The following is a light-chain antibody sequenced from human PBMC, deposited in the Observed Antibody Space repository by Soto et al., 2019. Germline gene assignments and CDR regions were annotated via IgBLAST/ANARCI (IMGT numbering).Light chain of an antibody. J-gene: IGKJ5*01. Sequence: DIQMTQSPSSLSASVGDRVTITCRASQSIGRFLNWYQQKPGKAPTLLIYGASSLQSGVPSRFSGSGSGTDFTLTISSLKPEDFATYYCQQSYSPPPITFGQGTRLGIK. CDR1: QSIGRF. CDR3: QQSYSPPPIT. V-gene: IGKV1-39*01. CDR2: GAS.